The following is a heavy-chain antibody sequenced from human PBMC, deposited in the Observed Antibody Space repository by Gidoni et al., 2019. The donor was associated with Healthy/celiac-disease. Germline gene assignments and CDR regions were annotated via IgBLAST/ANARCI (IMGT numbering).Heavy chain of an antibody. J-gene: IGHJ3*02. CDR2: ISSNGGST. Sequence: EVQLVESGGGLVQPGGSLRLSCSASGFTFSSYAMHWVRQAPGKGLEYVSAISSNGGSTYYADSVKGRFTISRDNSKNTLYLQMSSLRAEDTAVYYCVKGGYYYEDAFDIWGQGTMVTVSS. CDR3: VKGGYYYEDAFDI. V-gene: IGHV3-64D*06. CDR1: GFTFSSYA. D-gene: IGHD3-22*01.